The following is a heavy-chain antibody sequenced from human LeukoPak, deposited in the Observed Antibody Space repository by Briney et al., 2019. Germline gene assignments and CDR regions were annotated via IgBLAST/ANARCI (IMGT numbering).Heavy chain of an antibody. CDR1: GLTFSNDG. V-gene: IGHV3-7*01. CDR2: IKQDGSEK. J-gene: IGHJ6*03. Sequence: GGSLRLSCAASGLTFSNDGMSWVRQAPGKGLEWVANIKQDGSEKHYVDSVKGRFTISRDNAKNSLYLQMNSLRAEDTAVYYCATERAGERPRPLLSYYYMDVWGKGTTVTISS. D-gene: IGHD3-16*01. CDR3: ATERAGERPRPLLSYYYMDV.